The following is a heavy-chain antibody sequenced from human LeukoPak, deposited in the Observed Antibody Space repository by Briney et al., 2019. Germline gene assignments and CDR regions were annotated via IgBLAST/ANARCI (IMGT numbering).Heavy chain of an antibody. D-gene: IGHD3-10*01. CDR1: GFTFSDYY. CDR3: ARDLVVRGRWSWFDP. CDR2: ISSSGSTI. Sequence: PGGSLRLSCAASGFTFSDYYMSWIRQAPGKGLEWVSYISSSGSTIYYADSVKGRFTISRDNAKNSLYLQMNSLRVEDMGVYYCARDLVVRGRWSWFDPRGQGTLVTVFS. V-gene: IGHV3-11*04. J-gene: IGHJ5*02.